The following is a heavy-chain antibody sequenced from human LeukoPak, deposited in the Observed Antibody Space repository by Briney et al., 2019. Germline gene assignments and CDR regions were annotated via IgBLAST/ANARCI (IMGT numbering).Heavy chain of an antibody. J-gene: IGHJ4*02. Sequence: GGSLRLSCAASGFTFSSYAMSWVRQAPGKGLEWVSAVSGSGGSTYYADSVKGRFTISRDNSKNTLYLQMNSLRAEDTAVYYCAKGGVRGYCSGGSCHTHDYWGQGTLVTVSS. CDR2: VSGSGGST. CDR1: GFTFSSYA. CDR3: AKGGVRGYCSGGSCHTHDY. D-gene: IGHD2-15*01. V-gene: IGHV3-23*01.